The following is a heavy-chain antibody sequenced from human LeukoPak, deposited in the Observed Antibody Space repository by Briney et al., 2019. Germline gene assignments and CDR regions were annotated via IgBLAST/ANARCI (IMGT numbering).Heavy chain of an antibody. J-gene: IGHJ3*02. V-gene: IGHV3-30*18. CDR2: ISYDGSNK. Sequence: GRSLRLSCAASGFTFSSYGMHWVRQAPGKGLEWVAVISYDGSNKYYADSVKGRFTISRDNSKNTLYLQMNSLRAEDTAVYYCAKTYSSGWYVDDAFDIWGQGTMVTVSS. CDR1: GFTFSSYG. D-gene: IGHD6-19*01. CDR3: AKTYSSGWYVDDAFDI.